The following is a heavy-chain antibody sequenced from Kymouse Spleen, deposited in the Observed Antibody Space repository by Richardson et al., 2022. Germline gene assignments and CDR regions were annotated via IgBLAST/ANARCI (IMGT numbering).Heavy chain of an antibody. CDR1: GFTFSSYA. CDR3: AKDELRYFDWLLYGMDV. D-gene: IGHD3-9*01. CDR2: ISGSGGST. J-gene: IGHJ6*02. V-gene: IGHV3-23*04. Sequence: EVQLVESGGGLVQPGGSLRLSCAASGFTFSSYAMSWVRQAPGKGLEWVSAISGSGGSTYYADSVKGRFTISRDNSKNTLYLQMNSLRAEDTAVYYCAKDELRYFDWLLYGMDVWGQGTTVTVSS.